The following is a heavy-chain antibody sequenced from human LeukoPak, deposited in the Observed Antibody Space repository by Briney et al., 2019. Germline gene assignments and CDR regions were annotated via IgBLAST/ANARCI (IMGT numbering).Heavy chain of an antibody. Sequence: GGSLRLSCAASGFTFNNYAMNWVRQAPGKGLEWISSISSSHVNTYYADSVKGWFTISRDNSENTLYLQMNSLRVEDTAVYYCAKSTARGWASYYNHYDSCGEGKLVSVS. V-gene: IGHV3-23*01. CDR1: GFTFNNYA. D-gene: IGHD3-10*01. CDR2: ISSSHVNT. J-gene: IGHJ4*02. CDR3: AKSTARGWASYYNHYDS.